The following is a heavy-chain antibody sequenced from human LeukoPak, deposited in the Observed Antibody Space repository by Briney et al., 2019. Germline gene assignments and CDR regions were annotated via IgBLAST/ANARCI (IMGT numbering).Heavy chain of an antibody. Sequence: RASVKVSCKASGGTFSSYAISWVRQATGQGLEWLGWMSPNSGDTGYAQKFQGRVTMTSDSSISTAYMELSSLRSEDTAIYYCVRTPPNWGFDYWGQGTLVTVSS. CDR2: MSPNSGDT. J-gene: IGHJ4*02. D-gene: IGHD7-27*01. V-gene: IGHV1-8*02. CDR3: VRTPPNWGFDY. CDR1: GGTFSSYA.